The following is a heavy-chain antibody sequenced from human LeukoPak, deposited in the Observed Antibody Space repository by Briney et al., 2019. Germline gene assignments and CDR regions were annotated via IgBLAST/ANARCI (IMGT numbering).Heavy chain of an antibody. CDR3: TKRVKYGGTWDHFAD. Sequence: PGGSLRLSCAASGFTFSNYWMTWVRQAPGKGLEWVANIGQDGGEKYYVDSVKGRFTISRDNTKDSLYLQMNSLRVEDTALYYCTKRVKYGGTWDHFADWGQGTLVTVSS. D-gene: IGHD1-26*01. CDR1: GFTFSNYW. V-gene: IGHV3-7*03. J-gene: IGHJ4*02. CDR2: IGQDGGEK.